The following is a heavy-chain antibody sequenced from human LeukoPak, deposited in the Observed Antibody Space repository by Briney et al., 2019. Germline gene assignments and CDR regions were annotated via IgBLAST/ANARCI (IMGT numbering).Heavy chain of an antibody. CDR3: ATIVVVPAAIDY. Sequence: GGSLRLSCAASGFTFSSSWMNWVRQAPGKGLEWVANIQQDGSEKYYVDSVKGRFTTSTDNAKNSPYLQMNSLRAEDTAVYYCATIVVVPAAIDYWGQGTLVTVSS. CDR1: GFTFSSSW. J-gene: IGHJ4*02. D-gene: IGHD2-2*02. CDR2: IQQDGSEK. V-gene: IGHV3-7*01.